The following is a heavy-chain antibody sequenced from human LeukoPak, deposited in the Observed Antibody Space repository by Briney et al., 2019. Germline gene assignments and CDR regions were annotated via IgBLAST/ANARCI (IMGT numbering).Heavy chain of an antibody. CDR3: ARDLKGVARIEGY. V-gene: IGHV1-46*01. J-gene: IGHJ4*02. D-gene: IGHD6-19*01. Sequence: GAPENVSFTASVYTFTSYYMHWVRQAPGYGLEWVGIINSSGGSTSYAQKFQGRVTMTRDTSTSTVYLELSSLRSEDTAVYYCARDLKGVARIEGYWGQGTLVTVSS. CDR2: INSSGGST. CDR1: VYTFTSYY.